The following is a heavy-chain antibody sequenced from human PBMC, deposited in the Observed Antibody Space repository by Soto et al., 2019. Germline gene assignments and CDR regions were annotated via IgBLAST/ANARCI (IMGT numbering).Heavy chain of an antibody. J-gene: IGHJ1*01. CDR2: ISAYNGNT. CDR1: GYTFTSYG. D-gene: IGHD4-17*01. V-gene: IGHV1-18*01. Sequence: GASVKVSCKASGYTFTSYGISWVRQDPGQGLEWMGWISAYNGNTNYAQKLQGRVTMTTDTSTSTAYMELRSLRSDDTAVYYCARDPPFLTVTTDTAKMVYFQHWGQGTLVPVSS. CDR3: ARDPPFLTVTTDTAKMVYFQH.